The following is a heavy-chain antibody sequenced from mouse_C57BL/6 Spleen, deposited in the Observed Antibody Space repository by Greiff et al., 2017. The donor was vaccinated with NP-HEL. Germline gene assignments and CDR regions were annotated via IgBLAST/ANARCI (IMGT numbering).Heavy chain of an antibody. V-gene: IGHV1-22*01. Sequence: EVQVVESGPELVKPGASVKMSCKASGYTFTDYNMHWVKQSHGKSLEWIGYINPNNGGTSYNQKFKGKATLTVNKSSSTAYMELRSLTSEDSAVYYCARYGLRQAMDYWGQGTSVTVSS. CDR2: INPNNGGT. D-gene: IGHD2-4*01. J-gene: IGHJ4*01. CDR1: GYTFTDYN. CDR3: ARYGLRQAMDY.